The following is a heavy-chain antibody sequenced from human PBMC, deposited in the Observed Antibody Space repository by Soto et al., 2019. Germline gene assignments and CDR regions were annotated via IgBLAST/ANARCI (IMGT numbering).Heavy chain of an antibody. V-gene: IGHV4-34*01. CDR2: INHSGST. D-gene: IGHD3-22*01. CDR1: GGSFSGYY. Sequence: SETLSLTCAVYGGSFSGYYWSWIRQPPGKGLEGIGEINHSGSTNYNPSHKSRVTISVDTSKNQFSLKLCSVTAADTAVYYCARGFQDYDSSGYYYFDLWGRGTLVTVSS. CDR3: ARGFQDYDSSGYYYFDL. J-gene: IGHJ2*01.